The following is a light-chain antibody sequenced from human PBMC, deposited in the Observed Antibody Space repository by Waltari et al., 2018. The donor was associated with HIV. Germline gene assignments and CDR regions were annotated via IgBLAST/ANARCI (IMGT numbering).Light chain of an antibody. V-gene: IGLV1-47*01. CDR2: SSN. CDR1: SSNIGSSY. J-gene: IGLJ1*01. CDR3: AAWDDSLSGYV. Sequence: QSVLTQPPSASGTPGQRVTISCSGSSSNIGSSYVSSYQQVPGTAPKLLIYSSNHRPSGVPDRFSGSKSGTSASLSISGLRSEDEDDYYCAAWDDSLSGYVFGTGTKVTVL.